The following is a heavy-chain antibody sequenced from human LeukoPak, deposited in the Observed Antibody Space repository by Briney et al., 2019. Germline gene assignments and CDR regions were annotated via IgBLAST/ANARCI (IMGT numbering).Heavy chain of an antibody. CDR3: ARVKTVTTRIDYYYGMDV. CDR2: IIPIFGTA. V-gene: IGHV1-69*13. J-gene: IGHJ6*02. CDR1: GGTFSSYA. D-gene: IGHD4-17*01. Sequence: SVKVSCKASGGTFSSYAISWVRQAPGQGLEWMGGIIPIFGTANYAQKFQGRVTITADESTSTAYMELSSLRSEDTAVYYCARVKTVTTRIDYYYGMDVWGQGTTVTVSS.